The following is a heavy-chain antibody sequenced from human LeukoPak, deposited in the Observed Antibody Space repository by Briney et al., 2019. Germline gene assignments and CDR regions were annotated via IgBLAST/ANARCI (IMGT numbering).Heavy chain of an antibody. CDR3: ARDRGSGGCDKFCADCIAY. CDR2: IKQDGSEK. Sequence: GGSLRLSCAASGFTFSSYWMSWVRQAPGKGLEWVANIKQDGSEKYYVDSVKGRFTISRDNAKNSLYLQMNSLRAEDTAVYYCARDRGSGGCDKFCADCIAYWGQGTLVTVSS. D-gene: IGHD2-15*01. V-gene: IGHV3-7*01. J-gene: IGHJ4*02. CDR1: GFTFSSYW.